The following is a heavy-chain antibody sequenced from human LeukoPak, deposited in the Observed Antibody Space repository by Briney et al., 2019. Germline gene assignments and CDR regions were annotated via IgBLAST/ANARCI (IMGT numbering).Heavy chain of an antibody. Sequence: ASVNVSCKASGYTFTGYYMHWVRQAPGQGLEWMGGINPNSGGTNYAQKFQGRVTMTRDTSISTAYMKLSRLRSDDKAGYYCASTVVIISSFDYWGQGTLVTVSS. D-gene: IGHD3-22*01. V-gene: IGHV1-2*02. CDR2: INPNSGGT. CDR3: ASTVVIISSFDY. CDR1: GYTFTGYY. J-gene: IGHJ4*02.